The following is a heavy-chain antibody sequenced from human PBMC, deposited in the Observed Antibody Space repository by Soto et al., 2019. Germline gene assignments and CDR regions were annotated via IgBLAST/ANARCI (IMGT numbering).Heavy chain of an antibody. D-gene: IGHD3-3*01. J-gene: IGHJ6*02. CDR2: IVVGSGNT. CDR3: AAPRRITIFGVDSYGMDV. V-gene: IGHV1-58*01. Sequence: SVKVSCKASGFTFTSSAVQWVRQARGQRLEWIGWIVVGSGNTNYAQKFQERVTITRDMSTSTAYMELSSLRSEDTAVYYCAAPRRITIFGVDSYGMDVWGQGTTVTVSS. CDR1: GFTFTSSA.